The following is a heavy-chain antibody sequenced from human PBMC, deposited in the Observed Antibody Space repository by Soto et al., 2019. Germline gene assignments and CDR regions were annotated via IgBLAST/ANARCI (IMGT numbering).Heavy chain of an antibody. CDR2: IYWDDDK. V-gene: IGHV2-5*02. D-gene: IGHD3-3*01. CDR1: GFSLTTSGVG. CDR3: AHRILRTVFGLVTTTAIYFDF. Sequence: QITLNESGPTVVKPAETLTLTCTFSGFSLTTSGVGVGWIRQSPGKAPEWLALIYWDDDKRYSASLKSRLTIPKDTSTNQVVLTMASLDPADTATYYCAHRILRTVFGLVTTTAIYFDFWGQGTPVVVSS. J-gene: IGHJ4*02.